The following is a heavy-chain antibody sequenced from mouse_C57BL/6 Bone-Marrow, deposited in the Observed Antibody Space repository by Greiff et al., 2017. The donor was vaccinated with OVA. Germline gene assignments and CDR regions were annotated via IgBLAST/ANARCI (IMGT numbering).Heavy chain of an antibody. V-gene: IGHV1-81*01. J-gene: IGHJ2*01. Sequence: VQLQQSGAELARPGASVKLSCKASGYTFTSYGISWVKQRTGQGLEWIGEIYPRSGNTYYNEKFKGKATLTADKSSSTAYMELRSLTSEDSAVYFCARRGDYDDYWGQGTTLTVSS. CDR1: GYTFTSYG. CDR3: ARRGDYDDY. D-gene: IGHD2-4*01. CDR2: IYPRSGNT.